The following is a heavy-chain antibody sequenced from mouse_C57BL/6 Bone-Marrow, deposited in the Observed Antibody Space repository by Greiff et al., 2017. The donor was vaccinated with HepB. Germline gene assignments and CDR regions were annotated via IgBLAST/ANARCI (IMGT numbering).Heavy chain of an antibody. CDR3: ARRLYYWYFDV. V-gene: IGHV1-80*01. Sequence: QVQLKQSGAELVKPGASVKISCKASGYAFSSYWMNWVKQRPGKGLEWIGQIYPGDGDTNYNGKFKGKATLTADKSSSTAYMQLSSLTSEDSAVYFCARRLYYWYFDVWGTGTTVTVSS. CDR1: GYAFSSYW. J-gene: IGHJ1*03. CDR2: IYPGDGDT.